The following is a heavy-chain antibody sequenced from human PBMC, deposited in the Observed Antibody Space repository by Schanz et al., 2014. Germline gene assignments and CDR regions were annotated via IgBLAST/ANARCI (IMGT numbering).Heavy chain of an antibody. Sequence: QLQLQESGPGLVKPSETLSLTCTVSGASISGSSDYWGWIRQSPGKGLEWIGNIYYTGTTYYNPSQKGRISISVDTSKTGVSLKLTYVTAADTAVFYCARRDNYLSAFDIWGQGTMVTVSS. CDR3: ARRDNYLSAFDI. CDR2: IYYTGTT. CDR1: GASISGSSDY. J-gene: IGHJ3*02. V-gene: IGHV4-39*01. D-gene: IGHD4-4*01.